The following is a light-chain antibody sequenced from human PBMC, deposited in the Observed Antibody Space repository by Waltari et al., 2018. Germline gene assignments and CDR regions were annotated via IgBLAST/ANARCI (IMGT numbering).Light chain of an antibody. Sequence: ERATLSCRASRSVSKYLAWYQQKPGQAPRLLIYHASSRATGIPDRFSGSGFGTDFSLTISRLEPEDFAVYYCQKYDSLPATFGQGTKVEIK. CDR3: QKYDSLPAT. V-gene: IGKV3-20*01. J-gene: IGKJ1*01. CDR1: RSVSKY. CDR2: HAS.